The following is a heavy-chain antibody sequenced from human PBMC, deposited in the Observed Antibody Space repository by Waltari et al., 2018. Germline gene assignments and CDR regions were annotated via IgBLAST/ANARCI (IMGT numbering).Heavy chain of an antibody. CDR3: SDPPSDF. D-gene: IGHD2-21*01. CDR1: GFTYSNHW. CDR2: IKEDGSET. J-gene: IGHJ4*02. Sequence: EVQLVESGGGLVQPGGALELAGKGCGFTYSNHWMSWVRQAPGKGLEWVASIKEDGSETNYVESVKGRFTISRDNARNSLYLQMNSLRAEDTAVYYCSDPPSDFWGQGKLVIVSS. V-gene: IGHV3-7*03.